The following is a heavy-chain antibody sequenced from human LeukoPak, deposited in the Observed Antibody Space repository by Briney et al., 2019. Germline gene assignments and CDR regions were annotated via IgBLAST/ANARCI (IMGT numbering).Heavy chain of an antibody. D-gene: IGHD3-16*02. Sequence: GGSLRLSCAASGFTFSSYGMHWVRQAPGKGLEWVAVIWYDGSNKYYADSVKGRFTISRDNSKNTLYLQMNSLRAEDTAVYYCARELGDYDYVWGSYRRYYFGYWGQGTLVTVSS. V-gene: IGHV3-33*01. CDR3: ARELGDYDYVWGSYRRYYFGY. J-gene: IGHJ4*02. CDR2: IWYDGSNK. CDR1: GFTFSSYG.